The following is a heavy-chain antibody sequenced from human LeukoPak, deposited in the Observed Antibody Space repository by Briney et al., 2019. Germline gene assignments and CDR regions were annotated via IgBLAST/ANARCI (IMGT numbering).Heavy chain of an antibody. CDR2: IRYNGNDN. V-gene: IGHV3-30*02. Sequence: GGSLRLSCAASGFTYNTFGMHWVRQAPGKGLEWLTFIRYNGNDNYYADSVKGRFTISRDNSKNTLYLQMNSLRAEDTAVYYCARVRRETKSSLGRTTEYSYYYNMDVWGKGTTVTVSS. CDR1: GFTYNTFG. CDR3: ARVRRETKSSLGRTTEYSYYYNMDV. D-gene: IGHD1/OR15-1a*01. J-gene: IGHJ6*03.